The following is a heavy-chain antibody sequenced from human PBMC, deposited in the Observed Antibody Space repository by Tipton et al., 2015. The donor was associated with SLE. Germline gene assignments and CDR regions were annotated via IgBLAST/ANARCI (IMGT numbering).Heavy chain of an antibody. CDR1: GDSIRSANHY. D-gene: IGHD3-3*01. CDR2: IYYSGST. V-gene: IGHV4-61*01. Sequence: TLSLTCTVSGDSIRSANHYWNWIRQYPGKGLEWIGYIYYSGSTNYNPSLKSRVTISVDTSKNQFSLKLSSVTAADTAVYYCARDPYDSWSDYQATFDYWGQGTLATVSP. CDR3: ARDPYDSWSDYQATFDY. J-gene: IGHJ4*02.